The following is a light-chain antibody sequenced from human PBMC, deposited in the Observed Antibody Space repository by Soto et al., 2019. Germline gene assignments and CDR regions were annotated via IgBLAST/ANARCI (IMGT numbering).Light chain of an antibody. CDR3: QQYNSYSWT. CDR1: QSISSW. V-gene: IGKV1-5*03. Sequence: DIQMTQSPSNLSASVGDRVTITCRASQSISSWLAWYQQKPGKAPKLLIYKASSLESGVPSRFSGSGSGTEFTLTISSLQPDDFATYYCQQYNSYSWTFGQGTKV. CDR2: KAS. J-gene: IGKJ1*01.